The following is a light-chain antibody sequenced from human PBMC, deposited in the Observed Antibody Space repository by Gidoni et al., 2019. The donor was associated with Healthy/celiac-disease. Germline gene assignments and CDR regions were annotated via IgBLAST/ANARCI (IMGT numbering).Light chain of an antibody. J-gene: IGKJ1*01. V-gene: IGKV4-1*01. CDR1: QSVLYSANNKNY. Sequence: DIVMTQSPDSLAVSLGERATINCKSSQSVLYSANNKNYLAWYQQKPGQPPKLLIYWASTRESGVPDLFSGSGSGTDFTLTISSLQAEDVAVYYCQQYYSTVTFGQXTKVEIK. CDR2: WAS. CDR3: QQYYSTVT.